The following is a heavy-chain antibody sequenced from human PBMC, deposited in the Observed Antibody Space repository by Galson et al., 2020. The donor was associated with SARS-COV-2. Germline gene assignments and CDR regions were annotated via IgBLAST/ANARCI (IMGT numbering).Heavy chain of an antibody. V-gene: IGHV2-5*01. CDR2: IYWNDDK. CDR3: ARVLRYFDGAPTENWLDP. J-gene: IGHJ5*02. D-gene: IGHD3-9*01. Sequence: SGPTLVKPTQTLTLTCTFSGFSLSTSGVGVGWIRQPPGKALEWLALIYWNDDKRYSPSLKSRLTITKDTSKNQVVLTMTNMDPVDTATYYCARVLRYFDGAPTENWLDPWGQETLFTVSS. CDR1: GFSLSTSGVG.